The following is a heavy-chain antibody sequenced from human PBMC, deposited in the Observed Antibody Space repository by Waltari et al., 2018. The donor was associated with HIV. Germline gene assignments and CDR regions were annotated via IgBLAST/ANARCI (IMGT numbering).Heavy chain of an antibody. CDR1: GGSINSGPYY. D-gene: IGHD3-22*01. V-gene: IGHV4-61*02. J-gene: IGHJ6*02. Sequence: QVQLQQSGPGLVKPSQTLSFTCTVSGGSINSGPYYRNCIRQPAGKGLEWIGRLYVGGSTKYNPSLNSRVTISADTSKNQFSLRLTSVNASDTAIYYCTRQSTGSGYYYEVDVWGQGTTVTVS. CDR2: LYVGGST. CDR3: TRQSTGSGYYYEVDV.